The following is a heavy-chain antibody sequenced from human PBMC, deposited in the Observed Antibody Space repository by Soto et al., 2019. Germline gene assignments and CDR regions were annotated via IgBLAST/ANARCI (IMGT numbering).Heavy chain of an antibody. CDR3: AKDGIVNYYYGMDV. D-gene: IGHD1-26*01. CDR2: ISYDGSNK. V-gene: IGHV3-30*18. Sequence: GGSLRLSCAASGFTFSSYGMHWVRQAPGKGLEWVAVISYDGSNKYYADSVKGRFTISRDNSKNTLYLQMNSLRAEDTAVYYCAKDGIVNYYYGMDVWGQGTTVTVSS. CDR1: GFTFSSYG. J-gene: IGHJ6*02.